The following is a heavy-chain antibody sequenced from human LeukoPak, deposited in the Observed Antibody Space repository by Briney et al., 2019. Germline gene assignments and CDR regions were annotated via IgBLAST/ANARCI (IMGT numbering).Heavy chain of an antibody. J-gene: IGHJ5*02. Sequence: GESLKISCKGSGYSINNYWNGWVRQMPGKGLEWMGIIYPADPDIRYSPSFQGQVTISADKSISTAYLQWSSLKASDTAMYYCARQEYCSGGSCYTWFDPWGQGTLVTVSS. V-gene: IGHV5-51*01. D-gene: IGHD2-15*01. CDR1: GYSINNYW. CDR2: IYPADPDI. CDR3: ARQEYCSGGSCYTWFDP.